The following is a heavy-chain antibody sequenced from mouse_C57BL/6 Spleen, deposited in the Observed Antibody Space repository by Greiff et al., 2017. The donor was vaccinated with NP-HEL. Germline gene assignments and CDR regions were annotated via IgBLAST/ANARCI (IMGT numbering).Heavy chain of an antibody. V-gene: IGHV1-59*01. D-gene: IGHD2-2*01. CDR1: GYTFTSYW. CDR2: IDPSDSYT. CDR3: ARGYYGYNYAMDY. Sequence: QVQLQQPGAELVRPGTSVKLSCKASGYTFTSYWMHWVKQRPGQGLEWIGVIDPSDSYTNYNQKFKGKATLTVDKSSSTAYMQLSSLTSEDSAVYYCARGYYGYNYAMDYWGQGTSVTVSS. J-gene: IGHJ4*01.